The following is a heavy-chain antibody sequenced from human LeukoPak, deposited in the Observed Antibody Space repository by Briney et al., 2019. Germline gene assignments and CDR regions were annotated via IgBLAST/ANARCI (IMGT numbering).Heavy chain of an antibody. D-gene: IGHD3/OR15-3a*01. CDR3: ARALDYDQPFDP. J-gene: IGHJ5*02. V-gene: IGHV4-59*01. CDR1: GGSLSSYY. Sequence: SETLSLTCTVSGGSLSSYYWSWIRQPPGKGLEWIGYIYYSGSTNYNPSLKSRVTISVDTSKNQFSLKLSSVPAADTAVYYCARALDYDQPFDPWGQGTLVTVSS. CDR2: IYYSGST.